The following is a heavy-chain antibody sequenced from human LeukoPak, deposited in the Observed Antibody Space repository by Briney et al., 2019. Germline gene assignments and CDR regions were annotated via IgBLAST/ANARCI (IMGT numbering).Heavy chain of an antibody. Sequence: ASVKVSCKASGYTFTGYYMHWVRQAPGQGLEWTGWINPNSGGTNYAQKFQGRVTMTRDTSISTAYMELSRLRSDDTAVYYCARDGGIVGAAYFDYWGQGTLVTVSS. D-gene: IGHD1-26*01. CDR2: INPNSGGT. CDR3: ARDGGIVGAAYFDY. CDR1: GYTFTGYY. V-gene: IGHV1-2*02. J-gene: IGHJ4*02.